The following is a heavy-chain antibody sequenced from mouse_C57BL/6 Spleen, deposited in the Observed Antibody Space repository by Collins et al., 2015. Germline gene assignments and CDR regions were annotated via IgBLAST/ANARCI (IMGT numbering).Heavy chain of an antibody. Sequence: QVQLQQPGAELVRPGTSVKLSCKASGYTFTSYWMHWVKERPGQGLEWIGVIDPSDSYTNYNQKFKGKATLTVDTSSSTAHMQLSSLTSEDSAVYYCARRNYGSSYRYFDVWGTGTTVTVSS. CDR1: GYTFTSYW. D-gene: IGHD1-1*01. CDR3: ARRNYGSSYRYFDV. J-gene: IGHJ1*03. V-gene: IGHV1-59*01. CDR2: IDPSDSYT.